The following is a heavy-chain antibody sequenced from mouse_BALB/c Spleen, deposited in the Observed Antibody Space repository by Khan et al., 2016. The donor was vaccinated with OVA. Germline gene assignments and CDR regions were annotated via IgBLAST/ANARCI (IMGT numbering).Heavy chain of an antibody. CDR2: ISGGGSYT. V-gene: IGHV5-9-2*01. Sequence: DVHLVESGGGLVKPGGSLKLSCAASGFTFSNYGMSWIRQTPEKRLEWVATISGGGSYTYYSDSVKGRFTISRDNGKNNLHLQMNSLRSEETALYYCARQWTYSNYVDYWGQGTTLTVSS. J-gene: IGHJ2*01. CDR1: GFTFSNYG. D-gene: IGHD2-5*01. CDR3: ARQWTYSNYVDY.